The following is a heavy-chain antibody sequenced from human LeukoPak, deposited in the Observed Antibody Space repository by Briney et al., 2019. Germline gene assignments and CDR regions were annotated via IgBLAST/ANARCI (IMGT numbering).Heavy chain of an antibody. CDR1: GFTFSNAW. D-gene: IGHD2-8*01. CDR2: IKSKTDGGTT. Sequence: GGSLRLSCAASGFTFSNAWMSWVRQAPGKGLEWVGRIKSKTDGGTTDYAAPVKGRFTISRDDSKNTLYLQMNSLKTEDTAVYYCTTRWGYCTNGVCYTAALDYWGQGTLVTVSS. J-gene: IGHJ4*02. CDR3: TTRWGYCTNGVCYTAALDY. V-gene: IGHV3-15*01.